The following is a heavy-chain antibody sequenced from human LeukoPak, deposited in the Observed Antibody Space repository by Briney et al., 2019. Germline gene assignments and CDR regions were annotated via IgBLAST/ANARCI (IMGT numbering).Heavy chain of an antibody. D-gene: IGHD3-3*01. J-gene: IGHJ4*02. CDR1: GYTFTSYA. CDR3: ARTGGYYRVLDY. Sequence: ASVKVSCKASGYTFTSYAMHWVRQAPGQRLEWMGWINAGNGNTKYSQKFQGRVTITRDTSASTAYMELSSLRSEDTAVYYCARTGGYYRVLDYWGQGTLVTVSS. CDR2: INAGNGNT. V-gene: IGHV1-3*01.